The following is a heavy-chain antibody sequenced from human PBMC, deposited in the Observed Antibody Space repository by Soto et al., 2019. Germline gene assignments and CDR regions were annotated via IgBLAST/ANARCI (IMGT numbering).Heavy chain of an antibody. V-gene: IGHV4-59*01. J-gene: IGHJ4*02. CDR1: GGSLSSYY. CDR3: ARIWGSTNDY. CDR2: IYYSGST. D-gene: IGHD3-16*01. Sequence: SETLSLTCVVSGGSLSSYYWSWIRQPPGKGLEWIGYIYYSGSTNYNPSLKSRVNISVDTSKNQFSLKLSSVTAADTAVYYCARIWGSTNDYWGGGTLVTV.